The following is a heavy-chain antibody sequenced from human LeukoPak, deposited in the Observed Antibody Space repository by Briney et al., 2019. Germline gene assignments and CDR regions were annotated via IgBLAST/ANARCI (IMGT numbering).Heavy chain of an antibody. CDR3: AKDAENYDYVWGSYRLILDY. CDR2: IWYDGSNK. CDR1: GFTFSSYG. V-gene: IGHV3-30*02. D-gene: IGHD3-16*02. Sequence: GGSLRLSCAASGFTFSSYGMHWVRQAPGKGLEWVAVIWYDGSNKYYADSVKGRFTISRDNSKNTLYLQMNSLRAEDTAVYYCAKDAENYDYVWGSYRLILDYWGQGTLVTVSS. J-gene: IGHJ4*02.